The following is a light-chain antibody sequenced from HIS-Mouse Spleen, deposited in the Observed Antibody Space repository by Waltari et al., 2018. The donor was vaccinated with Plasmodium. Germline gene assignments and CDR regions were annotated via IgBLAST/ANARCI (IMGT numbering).Light chain of an antibody. Sequence: SYELTQPPSVSVSPGQTARITCSGDALPKQYAYWYQQKPGQAPVLVIYNDRERPSGIPERFSGSSSGTTVTLTISGVQAEDEADYYCQSADSSGTYWVFGGGTKLTVL. J-gene: IGLJ3*02. CDR2: NDR. CDR1: ALPKQY. CDR3: QSADSSGTYWV. V-gene: IGLV3-25*03.